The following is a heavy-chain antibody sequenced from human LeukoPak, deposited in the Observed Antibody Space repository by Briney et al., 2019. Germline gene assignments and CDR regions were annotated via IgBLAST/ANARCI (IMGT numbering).Heavy chain of an antibody. V-gene: IGHV3-33*06. CDR1: GFTFSSYG. Sequence: PGGSLRLSCAASGFTFSSYGMHWVRQAPGKGLQWVAVIWYDGSNKYYADSVKGRLTISRDNSKNTLYLQMNSLRAEDTAVYYCANGDYYDSSGYENFDYWGQGTLVTVSS. D-gene: IGHD3-22*01. J-gene: IGHJ4*02. CDR3: ANGDYYDSSGYENFDY. CDR2: IWYDGSNK.